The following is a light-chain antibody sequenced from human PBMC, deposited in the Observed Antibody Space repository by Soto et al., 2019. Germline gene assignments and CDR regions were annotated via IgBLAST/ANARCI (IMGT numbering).Light chain of an antibody. V-gene: IGKV1-33*01. CDR1: QDISKY. Sequence: DIQMTQSPSSLSASVGDRVTIACQASQDISKYLNWYQFRPGQAPKLLIYDASNLETGVPSRFRRSGSGAHFSLTITSLQPEDVATYYCQQYDNLLALTFGGGTKVQIK. J-gene: IGKJ4*01. CDR3: QQYDNLLALT. CDR2: DAS.